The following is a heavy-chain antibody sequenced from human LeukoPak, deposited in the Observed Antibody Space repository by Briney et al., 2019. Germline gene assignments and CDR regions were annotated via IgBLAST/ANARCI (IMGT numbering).Heavy chain of an antibody. CDR1: GRPISSGGYH. CDR3: ASAVVVVAATQYYYYGMDV. Sequence: SDTLSLPCTLSGRPISSGGYHWRWIRQHPGKGLEWIGYIYYSGSPHYNPSLKTRLTISVDTSKNQFSLKLSSVTAADTAVYYCASAVVVVAATQYYYYGMDVWGKGATVTVSS. J-gene: IGHJ6*04. V-gene: IGHV4-31*03. D-gene: IGHD2-15*01. CDR2: IYYSGSP.